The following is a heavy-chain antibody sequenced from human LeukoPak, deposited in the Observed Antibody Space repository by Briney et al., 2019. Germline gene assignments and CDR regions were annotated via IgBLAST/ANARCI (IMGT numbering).Heavy chain of an antibody. CDR2: ISYDGSNK. D-gene: IGHD5-12*01. J-gene: IGHJ4*02. CDR1: GFTFSSYA. CDR3: ARDDSGCDYLFGY. Sequence: GRSLRLSCAASGFTFSSYAMHWVRQAPGKGLEWVAVISYDGSNKYYADSVKGRFTISRDNSKNTLYLQMNSLRAEDTAVYYCARDDSGCDYLFGYWGQGTQVTVSS. V-gene: IGHV3-30-3*01.